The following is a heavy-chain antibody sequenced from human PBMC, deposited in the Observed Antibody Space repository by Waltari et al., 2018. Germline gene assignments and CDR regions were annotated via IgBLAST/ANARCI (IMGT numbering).Heavy chain of an antibody. D-gene: IGHD1-26*01. CDR3: ARGTSPLRWELHFVLFDY. Sequence: QVQLQESGPGLVKPSETLSLTCTVSGGSISSYYWSWIRQPPGKGLEWIGYIYTSGSTNYNPSLKSRVTISVDTSKNQFSLKLSSVTAADTAVYYCARGTSPLRWELHFVLFDYWGQGTLVTVSS. V-gene: IGHV4-4*09. J-gene: IGHJ4*02. CDR2: IYTSGST. CDR1: GGSISSYY.